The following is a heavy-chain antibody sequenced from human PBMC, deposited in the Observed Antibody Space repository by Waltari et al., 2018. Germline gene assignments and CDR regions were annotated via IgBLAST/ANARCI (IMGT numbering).Heavy chain of an antibody. CDR3: ARGSRDDWFDP. Sequence: QLVQSGAEVIKAGESLKISCKGSGYNFNTYWVAWVRQMPGKGVEWMGIIYPSYSVTRYSPSLQGQVTSSADKSINTVYLQWSSLEASDTATYYCARGSRDDWFDPWGQGTLVTVSS. CDR1: GYNFNTYW. D-gene: IGHD3-10*01. CDR2: IYPSYSVT. J-gene: IGHJ5*02. V-gene: IGHV5-51*03.